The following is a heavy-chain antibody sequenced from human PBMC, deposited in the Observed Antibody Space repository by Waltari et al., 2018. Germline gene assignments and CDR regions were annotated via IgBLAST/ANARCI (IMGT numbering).Heavy chain of an antibody. V-gene: IGHV4-39*02. CDR2: ANDRRTT. CDR3: ARSFGGSGSYKFDF. J-gene: IGHJ4*02. D-gene: IGHD3-10*01. Sequence: HLQLQESGPGLVKPSGTLSLTCSVSGGSINSTAFYWGWIRQPPGKGLEWIATANDRRTTYFNPSLRGRVTISVDTSKNHFSLDLESVTTPDTSIYFCARSFGGSGSYKFDFWGQGILVTVSS. CDR1: GGSINSTAFY.